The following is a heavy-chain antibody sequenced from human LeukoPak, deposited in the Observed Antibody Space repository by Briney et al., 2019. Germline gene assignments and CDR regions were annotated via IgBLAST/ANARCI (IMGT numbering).Heavy chain of an antibody. CDR3: ARDSSGSYSGLLDY. J-gene: IGHJ4*02. CDR2: ISGSGGST. CDR1: GFTFSSYA. Sequence: QPGGSLRLSCAASGFTFSSYAMSWVRQAPGKGLEWVSAISGSGGSTYYADSVKGRFTISRDNSKNTLYLQMNSLRAEDTAVYYCARDSSGSYSGLLDYWGQGTLVTVSS. V-gene: IGHV3-23*01. D-gene: IGHD1-26*01.